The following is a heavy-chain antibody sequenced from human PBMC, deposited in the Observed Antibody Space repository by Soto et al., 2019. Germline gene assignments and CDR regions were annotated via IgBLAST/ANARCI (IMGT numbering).Heavy chain of an antibody. J-gene: IGHJ6*02. Sequence: PGGSLRLSCAASGFTFSSYGMHWVRQAPGKGLEWVAVIWYDGSNKYYADSVKGRFTISRDNSKNTLYLQMNSLRAEDTAVYYCARDRAAYSSSWRYYYYYYGMDVWGQGTTVTVSS. V-gene: IGHV3-33*01. CDR1: GFTFSSYG. CDR3: ARDRAAYSSSWRYYYYYYGMDV. D-gene: IGHD6-13*01. CDR2: IWYDGSNK.